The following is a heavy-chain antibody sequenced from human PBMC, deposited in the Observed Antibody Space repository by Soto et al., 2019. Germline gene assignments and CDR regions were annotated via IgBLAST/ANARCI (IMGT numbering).Heavy chain of an antibody. Sequence: QVQLVQSGGEVKKPGASVKVSCKASGYTVTTYGISWVRQAPGQGLEWLGWINAYNGNTNYAQNLQGRVXXTXDXXTSTAYMELRSLRSDDTAVYYCARARVGATYDLDYWGQGTLVTVSS. CDR1: GYTVTTYG. D-gene: IGHD1-26*01. CDR2: INAYNGNT. J-gene: IGHJ4*02. CDR3: ARARVGATYDLDY. V-gene: IGHV1-18*01.